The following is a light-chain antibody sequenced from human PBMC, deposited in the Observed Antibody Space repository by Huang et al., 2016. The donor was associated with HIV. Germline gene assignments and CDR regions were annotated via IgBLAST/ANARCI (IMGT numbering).Light chain of an antibody. J-gene: IGKJ1*01. CDR2: GVS. CDR3: QQYGSSPWT. Sequence: EIVLTQSPGTLSLSPGERATLSCRASQSVSNSYLAWYQQKPGQAPRLLIYGVSSRATGIPDMFSGSGSETDFTLTISILEPEDFAVYYCQQYGSSPWTFGQGTKVEIK. V-gene: IGKV3-20*01. CDR1: QSVSNSY.